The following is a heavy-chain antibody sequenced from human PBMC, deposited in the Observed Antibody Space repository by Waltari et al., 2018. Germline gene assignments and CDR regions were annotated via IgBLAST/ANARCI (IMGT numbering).Heavy chain of an antibody. Sequence: QLQLQESGPGLVKPSETLSLTCSLSSGSITSPDYSWDWIRQSPGKGWEWIGNIYSRGNIHYNPSLGSRVTMSLDSSNNQFSLGLRSVTAADTAVYYCARHSPGSTWFDPWGQGTLVTVSS. CDR3: ARHSPGSTWFDP. CDR1: SGSITSPDYS. CDR2: IYSRGNI. V-gene: IGHV4-39*01. D-gene: IGHD7-27*01. J-gene: IGHJ5*02.